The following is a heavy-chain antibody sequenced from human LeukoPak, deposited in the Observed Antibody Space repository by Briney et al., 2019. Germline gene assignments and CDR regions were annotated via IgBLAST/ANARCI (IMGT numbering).Heavy chain of an antibody. Sequence: PSETLSLTCAVYGGSFSGYYCSWIRQPPGKGLEWIGEINHSGSTNYNPSLKSRVTISVDTSKNQFSLKLSSVTAADTAVYYCAHSAYDSNPVGNWGQGTLVTVSS. J-gene: IGHJ4*02. CDR1: GGSFSGYY. V-gene: IGHV4-34*01. CDR3: AHSAYDSNPVGN. D-gene: IGHD3-22*01. CDR2: INHSGST.